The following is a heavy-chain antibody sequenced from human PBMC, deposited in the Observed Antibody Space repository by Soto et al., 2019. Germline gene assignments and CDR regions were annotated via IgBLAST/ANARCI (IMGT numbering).Heavy chain of an antibody. V-gene: IGHV3-30*18. CDR1: GFTFSSYG. CDR2: ISYDGSNK. D-gene: IGHD3-22*01. CDR3: AKWGGGYYYDSSGSISGDY. J-gene: IGHJ4*02. Sequence: QVQLVESGGGVVQPGRSLRLSCAASGFTFSSYGMHWVRQAPGKGLEWVAVISYDGSNKYYADSVKGRFTIFRDNSKNKLYFQRNRLRAEDTGVYYCAKWGGGYYYDSSGSISGDYWGQGTLVTVSS.